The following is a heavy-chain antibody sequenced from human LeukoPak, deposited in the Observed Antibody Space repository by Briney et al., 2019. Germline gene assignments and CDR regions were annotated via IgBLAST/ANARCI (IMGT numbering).Heavy chain of an antibody. CDR1: GFTFSSYA. V-gene: IGHV3-48*03. CDR3: ARSRGYYNAFDI. J-gene: IGHJ3*02. CDR2: ISSSGSTI. D-gene: IGHD3-22*01. Sequence: GGSLRLSCAASGFTFSSYAMNWVRQAPGKGLEWVSYISSSGSTIYYADSMKGRFTISRDNAKNSLYLQMNSLRAEDTAVYYCARSRGYYNAFDIWGQGTVVTVSS.